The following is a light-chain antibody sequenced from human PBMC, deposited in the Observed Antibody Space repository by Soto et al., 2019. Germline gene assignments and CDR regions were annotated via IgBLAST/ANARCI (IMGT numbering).Light chain of an antibody. Sequence: IQMTQSPSSVSASVGDRVTITCRASQSISSWLAWYQQKPGKAPKLLIFKASTLESGVPSRFSGSGSGTEFALTISSLQPDDFATYYCQQYKSYWTFGQGTKVDIK. J-gene: IGKJ1*01. CDR2: KAS. CDR3: QQYKSYWT. V-gene: IGKV1-5*03. CDR1: QSISSW.